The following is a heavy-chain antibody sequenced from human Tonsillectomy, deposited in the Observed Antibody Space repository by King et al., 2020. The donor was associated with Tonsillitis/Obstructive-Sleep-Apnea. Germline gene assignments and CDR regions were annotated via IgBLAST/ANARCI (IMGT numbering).Heavy chain of an antibody. CDR2: ITGSGGSK. CDR1: GFTFSSYA. J-gene: IGHJ4*02. V-gene: IGHV3-23*04. D-gene: IGHD1-26*01. CDR3: AKDGFWSGSYRFFDY. Sequence: VQLVESGGGLVQPGGSLRLSCAASGFTFSSYAMSWVRQAPGKGLEWVSAITGSGGSKYYADSVKGRFTISRDNSMNTLYLQMNSLRAEDTAVYYCAKDGFWSGSYRFFDYWGQGTLVTVSS.